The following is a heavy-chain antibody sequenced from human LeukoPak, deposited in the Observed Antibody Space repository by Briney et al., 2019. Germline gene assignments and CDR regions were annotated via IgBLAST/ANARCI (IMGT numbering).Heavy chain of an antibody. D-gene: IGHD3-9*01. V-gene: IGHV1-8*01. CDR3: ARATNYDILTGFLDY. CDR2: MNPNSGYT. Sequence: ASVKVSCKASGYTFTSYDINWVRQATGQGLEWTGWMNPNSGYTGYAQKFQARVTMARNTSINTAYMELSSLRSEDTAVYYCARATNYDILTGFLDYWGQGALVTVSS. J-gene: IGHJ4*02. CDR1: GYTFTSYD.